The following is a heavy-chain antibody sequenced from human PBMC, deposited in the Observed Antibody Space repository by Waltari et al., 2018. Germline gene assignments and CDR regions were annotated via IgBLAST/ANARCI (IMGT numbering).Heavy chain of an antibody. CDR3: ARIMGGSYLD. CDR1: GGSISSYS. J-gene: IGHJ4*02. V-gene: IGHV4-59*01. CDR2: IYYSGST. Sequence: QVQLQESGPGLVKPSETLSLTCTVSGGSISSYSWSWIRQPPGKGLEWIGYIYYSGSTNYNPSLKSRVTISVDTSKNQFSLKLSSVTAADTAVYYCARIMGGSYLDWGQGTLVTVSS. D-gene: IGHD1-26*01.